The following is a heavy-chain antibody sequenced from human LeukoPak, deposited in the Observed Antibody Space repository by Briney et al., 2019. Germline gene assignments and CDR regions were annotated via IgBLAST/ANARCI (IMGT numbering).Heavy chain of an antibody. V-gene: IGHV3-48*03. J-gene: IGHJ4*02. D-gene: IGHD3-9*01. CDR2: ISSSGNTI. Sequence: GGSLRLSCAASGLTFSSYEMNWVRQAPGKGLEWVSYISSSGNTIYYADSVKGRFTISRDNAKNSLYLQMNSLRAEDTAVYYCARDSRLAIDYWGQGTLVTVSS. CDR1: GLTFSSYE. CDR3: ARDSRLAIDY.